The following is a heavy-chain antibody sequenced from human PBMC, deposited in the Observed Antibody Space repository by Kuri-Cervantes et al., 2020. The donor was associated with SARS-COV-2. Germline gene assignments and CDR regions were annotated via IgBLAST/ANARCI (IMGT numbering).Heavy chain of an antibody. V-gene: IGHV1-8*02. D-gene: IGHD5-18*01. CDR3: ARDPANTASIDY. CDR2: MNPNSGNT. J-gene: IGHJ4*02. CDR1: GYTFTSYD. Sequence: ASVKVSCKASGYTFTSYDINWVRQATGQGLEWMGWMNPNSGNTGYAQKLQGRVTMTTDTSTSTAYMELRSLRSDDTAVYYCARDPANTASIDYWGQGTLVTVSS.